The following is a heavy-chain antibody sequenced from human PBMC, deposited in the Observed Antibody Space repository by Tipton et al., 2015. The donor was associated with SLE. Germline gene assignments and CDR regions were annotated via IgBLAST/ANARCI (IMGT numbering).Heavy chain of an antibody. D-gene: IGHD6-19*01. CDR1: DYSIRSNYF. CDR3: ARDEWAVAGTGGLPGY. CDR2: IYHSGSS. V-gene: IGHV4-38-2*02. J-gene: IGHJ4*02. Sequence: TLSLTCVVSDYSIRSNYFWAWIRQPPGKGLEWIGNIYHSGSSYYNPSLKSRVTISVDTSKNQFSLKLSSVTAADTAVYYCARDEWAVAGTGGLPGYWGQGTLVTVSS.